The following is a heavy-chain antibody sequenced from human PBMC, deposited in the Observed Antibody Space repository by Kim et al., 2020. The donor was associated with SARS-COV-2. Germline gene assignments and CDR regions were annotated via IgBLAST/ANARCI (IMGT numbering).Heavy chain of an antibody. J-gene: IGHJ4*02. D-gene: IGHD3-16*02. Sequence: GGSLRLSCTTSGFSFGDYAMSWFRQAPGKGLEWIGFIRSKAYGGTTEYAASVKGRFTISRDDSKSIAYLQMNSLKTEDTAVYYCTSSYYVWGSYRYPGGWGQGTLVTVSS. V-gene: IGHV3-49*03. CDR2: IRSKAYGGTT. CDR1: GFSFGDYA. CDR3: TSSYYVWGSYRYPGG.